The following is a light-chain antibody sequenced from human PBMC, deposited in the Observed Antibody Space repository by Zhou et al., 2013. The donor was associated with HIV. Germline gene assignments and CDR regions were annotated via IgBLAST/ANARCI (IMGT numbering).Light chain of an antibody. CDR3: CSYAGSSIHYV. CDR2: EVT. Sequence: QSALTQPPSASGSPGQSISISCTGTSSDVGGYNYVSWYQQHPGKAPKLMVYEVTKRPSGVPDRFSGSKSGNTASLTVSGLQAEDEADYWCCSYAGSSIHYVFGGGTKVTVV. J-gene: IGLJ1*01. V-gene: IGLV2-8*01. CDR1: SSDVGGYNY.